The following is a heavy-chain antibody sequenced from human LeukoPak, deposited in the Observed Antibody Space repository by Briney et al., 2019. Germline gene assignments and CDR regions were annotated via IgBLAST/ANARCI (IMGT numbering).Heavy chain of an antibody. CDR3: AKRNTMVRGGPCFDY. J-gene: IGHJ4*02. CDR2: IFGNGDTT. D-gene: IGHD3-10*01. CDR1: GFSFSSYA. V-gene: IGHV3-23*01. Sequence: GGSLRLSCAASGFSFSSYAMNWFRQAPGKGLEWVSIIFGNGDTTYYADSVKGRFTVSRDNSKDTLYLQMNDLRPDDTAIYYCAKRNTMVRGGPCFDYWGQGLLVTVSS.